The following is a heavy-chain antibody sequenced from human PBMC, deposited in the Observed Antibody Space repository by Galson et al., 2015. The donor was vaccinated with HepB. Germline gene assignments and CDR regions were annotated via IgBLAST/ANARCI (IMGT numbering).Heavy chain of an antibody. CDR2: IYYSGST. V-gene: IGHV4-59*01. CDR3: AGAPVVPAAKSDAFDI. Sequence: ETLSLTCTVFGGSISSYYWSWIRQPPGKGLEWIGYIYYSGSTNYNPSLKSRVTISVDTSKNQFSLKLSSVTAADTAVYYCAGAPVVPAAKSDAFDIWGQGTMVTVSS. CDR1: GGSISSYY. J-gene: IGHJ3*02. D-gene: IGHD2-2*01.